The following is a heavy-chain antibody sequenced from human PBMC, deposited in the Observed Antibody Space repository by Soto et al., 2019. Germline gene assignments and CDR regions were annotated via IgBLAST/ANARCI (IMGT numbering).Heavy chain of an antibody. J-gene: IGHJ4*02. Sequence: PSETLSLTCTVSGGSISSGGYYWSWIRQHPGKGLEWIGYIYYSGSTYYNPSLKSRVTISVDTSKNQFSLKLSSVTAADTAVYYCARGITLFRGVIITYFDYWGQGTLVTVSS. V-gene: IGHV4-31*03. D-gene: IGHD3-10*01. CDR1: GGSISSGGYY. CDR3: ARGITLFRGVIITYFDY. CDR2: IYYSGST.